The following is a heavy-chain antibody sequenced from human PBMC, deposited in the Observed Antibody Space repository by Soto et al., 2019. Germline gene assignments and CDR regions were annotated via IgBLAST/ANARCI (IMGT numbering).Heavy chain of an antibody. CDR1: GGSINNYR. V-gene: IGHV4-59*01. CDR2: IYYSGST. CDR3: ASSSGDYYYYGMDV. J-gene: IGHJ6*02. Sequence: ASETLSLTCSVSGGSINNYRWSWIRQPAGKGLEWIGYIYYSGSTNYNPSLKSRVTISVDTSKNQFSLKLSSVTAADAAVYYCASSSGDYYYYGMDVWGQGTTVTVSS. D-gene: IGHD3-22*01.